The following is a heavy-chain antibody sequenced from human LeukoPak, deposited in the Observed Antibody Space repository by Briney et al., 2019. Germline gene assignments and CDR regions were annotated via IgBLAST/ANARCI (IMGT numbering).Heavy chain of an antibody. CDR3: ARRIAAAGSRSLNWFDP. Sequence: GGSLRLSCAASGFTFSSYWMHWVRQAPGKGLVWVSRINSDVSSTTYADSVKGRFTISRDNARNTLYLQMNSLRVEDTAVYYCARRIAAAGSRSLNWFDPWGQGTLVTVSS. J-gene: IGHJ5*02. V-gene: IGHV3-74*01. CDR1: GFTFSSYW. D-gene: IGHD6-13*01. CDR2: INSDVSST.